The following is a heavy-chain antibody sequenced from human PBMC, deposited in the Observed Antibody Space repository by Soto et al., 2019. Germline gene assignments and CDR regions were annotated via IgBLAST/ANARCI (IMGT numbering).Heavy chain of an antibody. CDR1: GGSISSSSYY. V-gene: IGHV4-39*01. CDR3: ARSSAVAGLDFDY. D-gene: IGHD6-19*01. Sequence: QLQLQESGPGLVKPSETLSLTCTVSGGSISSSSYYWGWIRQPPGKGLEWIGSIYYSGSTYYNPPLKSRVTISVDTSKNQFSLKLSSVTAADTAVYYCARSSAVAGLDFDYWGQGTLVTVSS. J-gene: IGHJ4*02. CDR2: IYYSGST.